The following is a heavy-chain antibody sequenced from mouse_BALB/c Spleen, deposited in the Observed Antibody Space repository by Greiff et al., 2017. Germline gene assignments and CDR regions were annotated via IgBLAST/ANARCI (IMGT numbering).Heavy chain of an antibody. J-gene: IGHJ4*01. CDR2: ISSGGSYT. D-gene: IGHD2-14*01. Sequence: EVQLVESGGGLVQPGGSLKLSCAASGFTFSSYTMSWVRQTPEKRLEWVATISSGGSYTYYPDSVKGRFTISRDNAKNTLYLQMSSLKSEDTAMYYCARRYRYDGNYYAMDYWGQGTSVTVSS. CDR3: ARRYRYDGNYYAMDY. V-gene: IGHV5-6*01. CDR1: GFTFSSYT.